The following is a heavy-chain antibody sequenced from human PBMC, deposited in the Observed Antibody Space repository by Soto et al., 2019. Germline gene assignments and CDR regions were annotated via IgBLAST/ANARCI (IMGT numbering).Heavy chain of an antibody. Sequence: SYEPCGLKFSSYGMSSVRQAPGKGLEWVAVIWYDGSNKYYADSVKGRFTISRDNSKNTLYLQMNSLRAEDTAVYYCARVSRYCSGGSCYSSGYYFDYWAQGTLGTVSS. V-gene: IGHV3-33*01. J-gene: IGHJ4*02. CDR1: GLKFSSYG. CDR3: ARVSRYCSGGSCYSSGYYFDY. D-gene: IGHD2-15*01. CDR2: IWYDGSNK.